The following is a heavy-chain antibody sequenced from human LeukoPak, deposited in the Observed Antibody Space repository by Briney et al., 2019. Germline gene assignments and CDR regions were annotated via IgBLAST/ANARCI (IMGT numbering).Heavy chain of an antibody. Sequence: SETLSLTCGVSGGSISTGGYSWSWIRQPPGKGLEWIGYIYHTGSTYFNPSLKSRIIISVDRSKNQFSLKLSSVNAADTAVYFCARLRGYSYYFDSWGQGTLVTVSS. J-gene: IGHJ4*02. CDR2: IYHTGST. V-gene: IGHV4-30-2*01. CDR1: GGSISTGGYS. D-gene: IGHD3-10*01. CDR3: ARLRGYSYYFDS.